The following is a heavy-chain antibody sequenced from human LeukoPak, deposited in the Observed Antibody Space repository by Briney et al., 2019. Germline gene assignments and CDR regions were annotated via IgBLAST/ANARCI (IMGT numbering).Heavy chain of an antibody. V-gene: IGHV3-48*01. D-gene: IGHD2-15*01. CDR3: ARESRAVGFDY. J-gene: IGHJ4*02. CDR1: GFIFSNYN. CDR2: ITTSSSTT. Sequence: GGSLRLSCAASGFIFSNYNMNWVRQAPGKGLEWVSYITTSSSTTYYAASVKGRFTISRDNAKNSLYLQMISLRAEDTAVYYCARESRAVGFDYWGQGTLVTVSS.